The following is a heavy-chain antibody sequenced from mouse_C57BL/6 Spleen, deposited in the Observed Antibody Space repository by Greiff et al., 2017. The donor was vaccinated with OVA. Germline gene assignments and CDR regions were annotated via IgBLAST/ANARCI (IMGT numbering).Heavy chain of an antibody. CDR3: ALYGNYDY. Sequence: VQLQQPGAELVRPGTSVKLSCKASGYTFTSYWMHWVKQRPGQGLEWIGVIDPSDSYTNYNQKFKGKATLTVDTSSSTAYMQLCSLTSEDSAVYYCALYGNYDYWGQGTTLTVSS. CDR1: GYTFTSYW. V-gene: IGHV1-59*01. D-gene: IGHD2-1*01. CDR2: IDPSDSYT. J-gene: IGHJ2*01.